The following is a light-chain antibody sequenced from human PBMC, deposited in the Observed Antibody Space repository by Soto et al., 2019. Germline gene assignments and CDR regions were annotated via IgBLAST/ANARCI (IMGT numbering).Light chain of an antibody. CDR1: SSDVGGYNL. CDR2: DVN. V-gene: IGLV2-14*01. CDR3: SSYNSSSTRPYV. J-gene: IGLJ1*01. Sequence: QSALTQPASVSGSPGQSITISCTGTSSDVGGYNLVSWYQQYPDKAPKLMIFDVNNRPSGVSNRFSGSKSGNTASLTISGLQAEDEADYYCSSYNSSSTRPYVFGTGTKVTVL.